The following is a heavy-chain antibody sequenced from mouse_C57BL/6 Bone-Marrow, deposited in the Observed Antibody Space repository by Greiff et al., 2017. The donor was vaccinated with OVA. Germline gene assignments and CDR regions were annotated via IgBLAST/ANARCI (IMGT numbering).Heavy chain of an antibody. CDR1: GFNIKDDY. V-gene: IGHV14-4*01. CDR2: IDPENGDT. CDR3: TTYRY. Sequence: VQLQQSGAELVRPGASVKLSCTASGFNIKDDYMHWVKERPEQGLEWIGWIDPENGDTEYASKFQGKATITADTSYKTVYLNLSSLTSEDTAVYYCTTYRYWGQGTTLTVSS. J-gene: IGHJ2*01.